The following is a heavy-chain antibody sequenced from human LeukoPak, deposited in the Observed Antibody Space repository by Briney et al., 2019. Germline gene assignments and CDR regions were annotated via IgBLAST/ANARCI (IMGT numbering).Heavy chain of an antibody. J-gene: IGHJ4*02. CDR2: ISAYNGNT. D-gene: IGHD6-13*01. Sequence: ASVKVSCKASGYTFTSYGISWVRQAPGQGLEWMGWISAYNGNTNYAQKLQGRVTMTTDTSTSTAYMELRSLRSDDTAVYYCAREYSSSWYGSPLDYWGQGTLVTVSS. CDR1: GYTFTSYG. CDR3: AREYSSSWYGSPLDY. V-gene: IGHV1-18*01.